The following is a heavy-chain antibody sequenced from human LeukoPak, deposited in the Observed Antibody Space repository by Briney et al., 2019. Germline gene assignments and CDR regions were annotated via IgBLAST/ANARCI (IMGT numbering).Heavy chain of an antibody. J-gene: IGHJ4*02. CDR3: ARGGYYDILTGYYAIDY. D-gene: IGHD3-9*01. CDR2: ISAYNGNT. CDR1: GFTFTSYG. Sequence: GGSLRLSCAASGFTFTSYGISWVRQAPGQGLEWMGWISAYNGNTNYAQKLQGRVTMTTDTSTSTAYMELRSLRSDDTAVYYCARGGYYDILTGYYAIDYWGQGTLVTVSS. V-gene: IGHV1-18*01.